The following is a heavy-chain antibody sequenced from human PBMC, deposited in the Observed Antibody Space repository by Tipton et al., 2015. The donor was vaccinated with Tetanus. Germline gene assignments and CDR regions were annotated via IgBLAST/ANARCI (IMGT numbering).Heavy chain of an antibody. CDR2: ISHSGSP. V-gene: IGHV4-59*01. J-gene: IGHJ4*02. CDR1: GGSITKDY. CDR3: AGSQWLDGFIFDY. D-gene: IGHD6-19*01. Sequence: TLSLTCNVSGGSITKDYWSWIRQSPGKTLEWIGYISHSGSPNYNPSLKSRATVSVDTSKNQFSLDLTSVTAADTGVYYCAGSQWLDGFIFDYWDQGSLVTVAS.